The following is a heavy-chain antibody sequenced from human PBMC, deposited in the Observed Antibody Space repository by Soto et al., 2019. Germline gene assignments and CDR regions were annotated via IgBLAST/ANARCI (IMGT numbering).Heavy chain of an antibody. J-gene: IGHJ4*02. D-gene: IGHD1-20*01. Sequence: VKVACKATGCPLISYAIIWVRQAPGQGLEWMGGIIPIFGTANYAQKFQGRVTITADESTSTAYMELSSLRSEDTAVYYCARDGDNSGPLRWAQGTLVTVSS. CDR3: ARDGDNSGPLR. CDR1: GCPLISYA. V-gene: IGHV1-69*01. CDR2: IIPIFGTA.